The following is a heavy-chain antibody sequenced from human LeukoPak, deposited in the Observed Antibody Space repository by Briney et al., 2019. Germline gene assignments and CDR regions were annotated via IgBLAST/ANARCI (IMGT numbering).Heavy chain of an antibody. D-gene: IGHD2-2*02. Sequence: GGSLRLSCAASGFTFSSYAMRWVRQAPGRGLEWVSGISGSGGSTYYADSVKGRFTIARDNSKNTLYLQMNSLRAEDTAVYYCAKGNCRGTSCYSDYWGQGTLVTVSS. J-gene: IGHJ4*02. CDR3: AKGNCRGTSCYSDY. CDR1: GFTFSSYA. V-gene: IGHV3-23*01. CDR2: ISGSGGST.